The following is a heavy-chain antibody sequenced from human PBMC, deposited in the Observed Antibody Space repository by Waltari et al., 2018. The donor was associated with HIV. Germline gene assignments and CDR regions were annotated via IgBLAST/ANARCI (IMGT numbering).Heavy chain of an antibody. J-gene: IGHJ4*02. V-gene: IGHV3-53*01. D-gene: IGHD3-3*01. Sequence: EVQLVESGGGLIQPGGSLRLSCAASGFTVSSNYMSWVRPAPGKGLEWVSVIYSGGSTYYADSVKGRFTISRDNSKNTLYLQMNSLRAEDTAVYYCARESGLGYGGPPDYWGQGTLVTVSS. CDR1: GFTVSSNY. CDR3: ARESGLGYGGPPDY. CDR2: IYSGGST.